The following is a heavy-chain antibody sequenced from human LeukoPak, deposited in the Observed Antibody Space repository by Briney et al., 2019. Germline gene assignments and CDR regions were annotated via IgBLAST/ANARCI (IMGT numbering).Heavy chain of an antibody. Sequence: PGRSLRLSCVVSGFTFSSYNMNWVRQAPGKGLEWVSYISSSSSTIYYADSVKGRFTISRDNAKNSLYLQMNGLRAEDTAAYYCARGATDTTRWFDPWGQGTLVTVSS. CDR2: ISSSSSTI. CDR1: GFTFSSYN. CDR3: ARGATDTTRWFDP. V-gene: IGHV3-48*01. D-gene: IGHD1-7*01. J-gene: IGHJ5*02.